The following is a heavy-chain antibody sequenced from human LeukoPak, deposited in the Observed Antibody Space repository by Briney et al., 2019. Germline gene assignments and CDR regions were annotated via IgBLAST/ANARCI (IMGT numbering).Heavy chain of an antibody. V-gene: IGHV1-69*04. CDR2: IIPILGIA. J-gene: IGHJ5*02. D-gene: IGHD3-10*01. CDR1: GGTFSSYA. CDR3: ARVVEPYGSGSYYNALASWFDP. Sequence: SAKVSCKASGGTFSSYAISWVRQAPGQGLEWMGRIIPILGIANYAQKFQGRVTITADKSTSTAYMELSSLRSEDTAVYYCARVVEPYGSGSYYNALASWFDPWGQGTLVTVSS.